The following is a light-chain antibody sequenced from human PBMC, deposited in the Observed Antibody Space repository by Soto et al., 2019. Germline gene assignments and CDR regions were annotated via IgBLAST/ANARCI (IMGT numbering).Light chain of an antibody. CDR3: QQYAGSPTT. CDR2: GAS. Sequence: IVLTQSPGTVSLSPEERASLSCRASQSIGSDYLAWYQQRPGQAPRLLIYGASSRATGVPDKFSGSGSGTDFTLTISRLEPEDSAVYYCQQYAGSPTTFGQGTRPEIK. CDR1: QSIGSDY. V-gene: IGKV3-20*01. J-gene: IGKJ5*01.